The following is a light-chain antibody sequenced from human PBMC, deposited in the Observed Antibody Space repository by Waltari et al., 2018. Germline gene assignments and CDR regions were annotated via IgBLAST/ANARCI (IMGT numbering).Light chain of an antibody. CDR3: QHYLRLPVT. CDR1: QGVSSA. Sequence: EVVLTQSPGTLSLSPGERATVSCRASQGVSSALAWYQQKPGQAPRLLIYGASTRATGIPDRFSGSGSGTDFSLTISRLEPDDFAVYYCQHYLRLPVTFGQGTTVEI. CDR2: GAS. V-gene: IGKV3-20*01. J-gene: IGKJ1*01.